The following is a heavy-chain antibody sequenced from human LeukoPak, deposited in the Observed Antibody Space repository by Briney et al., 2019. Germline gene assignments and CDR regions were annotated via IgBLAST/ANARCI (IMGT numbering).Heavy chain of an antibody. CDR2: ISINSANT. Sequence: ASVKVSCKASGYTFSSYGISWVRQAPGQGLEWMGWISINSANTIYAQKLQDRLTVTTDTSTSTAYMELRSLTSDDTAVYYCARDSRYQLLQYYYYGMDLWGQGTTVTVSS. V-gene: IGHV1-18*01. D-gene: IGHD2-2*01. CDR1: GYTFSSYG. CDR3: ARDSRYQLLQYYYYGMDL. J-gene: IGHJ6*02.